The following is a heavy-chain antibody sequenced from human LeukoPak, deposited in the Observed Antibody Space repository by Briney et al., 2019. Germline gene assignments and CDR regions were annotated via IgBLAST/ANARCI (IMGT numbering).Heavy chain of an antibody. J-gene: IGHJ4*02. CDR1: GFTVSSNY. V-gene: IGHV3-53*01. CDR3: AKLGSSGYYSHYDY. CDR2: VYSVGST. Sequence: PGGSLRLSCVASGFTVSSNYMTWVRQAPGKGLEWVSVVYSVGSTYYADSVRGRFTISRDNSKNTLYLQMNSLRAEDTAVYYCAKLGSSGYYSHYDYWGQGALVTVSS. D-gene: IGHD3-22*01.